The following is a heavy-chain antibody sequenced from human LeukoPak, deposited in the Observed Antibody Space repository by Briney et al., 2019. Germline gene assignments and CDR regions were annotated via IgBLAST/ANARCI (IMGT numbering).Heavy chain of an antibody. CDR2: IDYSGST. J-gene: IGHJ3*02. D-gene: IGHD1-26*01. CDR3: ARDSRRELLHAFDI. V-gene: IGHV4-59*01. Sequence: PSETLSLTCTVSGGSIITYYWSWIRRPPGKGREWIGYIDYSGSTNYNPSLKSRVTISVDTSKNQFSLKLSSVTAADTAVYYCARDSRRELLHAFDIWGQGAMVTVSS. CDR1: GGSIITYY.